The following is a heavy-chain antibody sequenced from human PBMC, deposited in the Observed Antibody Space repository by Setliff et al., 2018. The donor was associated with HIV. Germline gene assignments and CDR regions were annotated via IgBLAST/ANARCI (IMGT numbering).Heavy chain of an antibody. CDR3: ARHSDFWSEDAFDI. Sequence: SETLSLTCTVSGGSISSYYWSWIRQPPGKGLEWIGYIYSTGSTKYNPSLKSRVTMSLDPSNNQFSLRLSSVTAADTAVYYCARHSDFWSEDAFDIWAQGTVVTVS. D-gene: IGHD3-3*01. CDR2: IYSTGST. CDR1: GGSISSYY. J-gene: IGHJ3*02. V-gene: IGHV4-4*09.